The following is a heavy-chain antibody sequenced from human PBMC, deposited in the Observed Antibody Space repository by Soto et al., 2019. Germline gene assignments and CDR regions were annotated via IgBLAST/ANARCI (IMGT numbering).Heavy chain of an antibody. J-gene: IGHJ5*02. CDR1: GYTFSSIG. V-gene: IGHV1-18*01. Sequence: ASVQVSCKASGYTFSSIGISWVRQAPGQGLEWMGWISPYKGNTHYAQGLQGRVTMTTDTSTSTAYMELRSSATAADTAVYYCARIPVDTSMIYWFDPWGQGTLVTVSS. D-gene: IGHD5-18*01. CDR2: ISPYKGNT. CDR3: ARIPVDTSMIYWFDP.